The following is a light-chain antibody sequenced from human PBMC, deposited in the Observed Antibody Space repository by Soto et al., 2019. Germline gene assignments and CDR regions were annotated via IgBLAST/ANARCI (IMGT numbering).Light chain of an antibody. J-gene: IGLJ2*01. Sequence: QSALTQPASVSGSPGQSITISCTGSSSDVGGYNYVSWYQQHPGKAPKLMIYDVSDRPSGVSNRFSGSKSGNTASLTISGVQAEDEADYYCSSYTASNTMVFGGGTKVTVL. CDR1: SSDVGGYNY. V-gene: IGLV2-14*01. CDR3: SSYTASNTMV. CDR2: DVS.